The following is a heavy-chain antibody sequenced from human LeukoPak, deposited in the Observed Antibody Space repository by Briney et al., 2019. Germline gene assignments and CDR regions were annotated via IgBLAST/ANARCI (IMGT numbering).Heavy chain of an antibody. J-gene: IGHJ1*01. Sequence: GASVKVSCKASGYTFTSYAMHWVRQAPGQRLEWMGWINAGNGNTKYSQKFQGRVTITRDTSASTAYMELSSLRSEDTAVYYCARDVIAVAGYAEYFQHWGQGPLVTVSS. CDR3: ARDVIAVAGYAEYFQH. CDR2: INAGNGNT. V-gene: IGHV1-3*01. CDR1: GYTFTSYA. D-gene: IGHD6-19*01.